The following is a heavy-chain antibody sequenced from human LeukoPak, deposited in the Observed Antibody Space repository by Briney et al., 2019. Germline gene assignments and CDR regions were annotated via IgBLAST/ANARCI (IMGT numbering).Heavy chain of an antibody. V-gene: IGHV3-7*01. CDR1: GFNFDNYW. CDR3: SRWLDR. Sequence: GGSLRLSCAAAGFNFDNYWMSWVRQAPGKGLGWVANIREDVSDKYYVDSVKGRFTISRDNAKKSLYLQMNSLRAEDSALYYCSRWLDRWGQGTLVTVSS. J-gene: IGHJ4*02. D-gene: IGHD2-2*03. CDR2: IREDVSDK.